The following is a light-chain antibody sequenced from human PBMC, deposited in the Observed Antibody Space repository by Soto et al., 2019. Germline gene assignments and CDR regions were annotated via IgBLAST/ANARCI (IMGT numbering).Light chain of an antibody. CDR1: QSVSSN. Sequence: EIVMTQSPATLSVSPGERATLSSRASQSVSSNLAWYQHKPGQAPRLLIYGASTRATGIPARFSGSGSGTEFTLTISSLQSEDFAVYYCQQYNSRPTYTFGQGTKLEV. J-gene: IGKJ2*01. V-gene: IGKV3-15*01. CDR3: QQYNSRPTYT. CDR2: GAS.